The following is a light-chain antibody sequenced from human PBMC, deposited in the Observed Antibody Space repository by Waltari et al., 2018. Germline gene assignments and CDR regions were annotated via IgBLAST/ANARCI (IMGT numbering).Light chain of an antibody. J-gene: IGKJ2*01. V-gene: IGKV3-11*01. CDR3: QQRSNWPMYT. CDR2: DAS. Sequence: EIVLTQSPATLSLSPGERATLSCRASQSVSSYLAWYQQKPGQAPRLLIYDASNRATGIPARFSGSGSGKDFTLTISSLEPEDFAVYYCQQRSNWPMYTFGQGTKREIK. CDR1: QSVSSY.